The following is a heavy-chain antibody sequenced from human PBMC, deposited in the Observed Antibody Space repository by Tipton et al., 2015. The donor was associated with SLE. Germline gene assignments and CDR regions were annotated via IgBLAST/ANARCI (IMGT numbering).Heavy chain of an antibody. J-gene: IGHJ4*01. CDR1: GYTFSSNY. CDR3: ARDRSRRGSDVFDY. Sequence: QSGPEVKKPGASVKVSCTASGYTFSSNYIHWVRQAPGQGLEWMGIVNPDTGGTSYAQRFQGRVTVTADTSSSTVYVELSSLRFDDTAVYYCARDRSRRGSDVFDYWGHGSLVTVSS. V-gene: IGHV1-46*01. CDR2: VNPDTGGT. D-gene: IGHD1-26*01.